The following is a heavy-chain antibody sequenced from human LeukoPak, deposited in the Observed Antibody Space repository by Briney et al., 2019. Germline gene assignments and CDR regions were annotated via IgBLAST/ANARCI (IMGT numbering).Heavy chain of an antibody. CDR1: GGSFSGYY. Sequence: PSETLSLTCAVYGGSFSGYYWSWIRQPPGRGLEGMGEINNSGSTNYNPSLKSRVTISVDTSKNQFSLKLSSVTAADTAVYYCARHIVVVPAAIERYSGYEPYYFDYWGQGTLVTVSS. J-gene: IGHJ4*02. CDR2: INNSGST. V-gene: IGHV4-34*01. CDR3: ARHIVVVPAAIERYSGYEPYYFDY. D-gene: IGHD2-2*01.